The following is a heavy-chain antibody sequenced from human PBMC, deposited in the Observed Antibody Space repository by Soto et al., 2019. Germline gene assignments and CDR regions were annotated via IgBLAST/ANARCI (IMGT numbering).Heavy chain of an antibody. J-gene: IGHJ4*02. D-gene: IGHD6-13*01. CDR3: ARGLGAAAAHQYGY. CDR1: GGSFSGYY. CDR2: INHSGST. Sequence: PSETLSLTCAVYGGSFSGYYWSWIRQPPGKGLEWIGEINHSGSTNYNPSLKSRVTISVDTSKNQFSLKLSSVTAADTAVYYCARGLGAAAAHQYGYWGQGTLVTVS. V-gene: IGHV4-34*01.